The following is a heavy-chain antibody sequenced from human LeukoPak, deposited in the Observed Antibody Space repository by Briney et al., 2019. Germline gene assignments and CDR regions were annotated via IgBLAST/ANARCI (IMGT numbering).Heavy chain of an antibody. CDR2: ISFDGSIE. CDR3: AKDSDIAVAGSDDALDV. CDR1: GFSFSSYT. Sequence: GGSLRLSCAASGFSFSSYTMNWVRQAPGKGLEWVALISFDGSIEYYADSVKGRFTISRDNSKNTLFLQMNSLRPEDTAVYYCAKDSDIAVAGSDDALDVWGQGTMVTVSS. J-gene: IGHJ3*01. V-gene: IGHV3-30*18. D-gene: IGHD6-19*01.